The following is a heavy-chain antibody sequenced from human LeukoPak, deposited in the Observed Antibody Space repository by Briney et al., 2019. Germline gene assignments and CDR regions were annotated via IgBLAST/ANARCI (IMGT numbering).Heavy chain of an antibody. Sequence: ASVKVSCKASGYTFTGYYMHWVRQAPGQGLEWMGRINPNSGGTNYAQKFQGRVTMTRNTSISTAYMELSSLRSEDTAVYYCARGVPIFPFDYWGQGTLVTVSS. CDR3: ARGVPIFPFDY. V-gene: IGHV1-2*06. CDR1: GYTFTGYY. J-gene: IGHJ4*02. D-gene: IGHD3-9*01. CDR2: INPNSGGT.